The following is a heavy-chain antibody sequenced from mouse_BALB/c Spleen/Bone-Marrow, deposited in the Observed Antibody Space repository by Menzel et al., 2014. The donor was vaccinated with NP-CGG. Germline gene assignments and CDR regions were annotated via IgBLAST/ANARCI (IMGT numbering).Heavy chain of an antibody. CDR2: ISPYNDGT. CDR3: ARAMIYYYAMDY. D-gene: IGHD2-4*01. J-gene: IGHJ4*01. Sequence: VQLKQSGPELVKPGASVKMSCKASGYSFTSFILHWVKMRPGQGLEWIGYISPYNDGTKYNEKFEGKVILTSDKSSSSANMELSSLTSEDSAVYYCARAMIYYYAMDYWGQGTSVTVSS. V-gene: IGHV1-14*01. CDR1: GYSFTSFI.